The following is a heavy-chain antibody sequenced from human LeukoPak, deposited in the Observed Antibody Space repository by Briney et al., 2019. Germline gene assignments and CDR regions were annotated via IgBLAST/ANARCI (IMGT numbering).Heavy chain of an antibody. CDR2: ISSSGSTI. V-gene: IGHV3-11*04. D-gene: IGHD6-13*01. CDR1: LSTFREYY. Sequence: PGGCLRLSRAASLSTFREYYLSGIRAAPGEGLGRGSYISSSGSTIYYADSAKGRCTTSRDNAKNSLCLQMNSVRDQKTRVYYYASADGQQLPPLDYWGQGTLGTLSS. J-gene: IGHJ4*02. CDR3: ASADGQQLPPLDY.